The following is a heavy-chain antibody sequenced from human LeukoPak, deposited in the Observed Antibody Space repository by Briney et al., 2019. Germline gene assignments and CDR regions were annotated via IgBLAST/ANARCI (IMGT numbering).Heavy chain of an antibody. CDR3: ARDGYIPCFDY. V-gene: IGHV3-21*01. CDR2: ISSSSSYI. CDR1: GFTFSSYS. Sequence: GGSLRLSCAASGFTFSSYSMNWVRRAPGKGLEWVSSISSSSSYIHYADSVKGRFTISRDNAKNSLYLQMNSLRAEDTAVYYCARDGYIPCFDYWGQGTLVTVSS. J-gene: IGHJ4*02. D-gene: IGHD5-24*01.